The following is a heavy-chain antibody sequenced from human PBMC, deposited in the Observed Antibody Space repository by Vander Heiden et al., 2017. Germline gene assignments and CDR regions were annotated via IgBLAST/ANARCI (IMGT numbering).Heavy chain of an antibody. J-gene: IGHJ3*02. CDR2: ISSSGSTI. CDR1: GFNFSDYY. D-gene: IGHD3-22*01. Sequence: QVQLVESGGGLVEPGGSLRLSCADTGFNFSDYYMCWIRQAPGKGLEWVSYISSSGSTIYYADSVKGRFTISRDNAKKSLYLQMNSLRAEDTAVYYCAIAYYYDSSGYNDAFDIWGQGTMVTVSS. CDR3: AIAYYYDSSGYNDAFDI. V-gene: IGHV3-11*01.